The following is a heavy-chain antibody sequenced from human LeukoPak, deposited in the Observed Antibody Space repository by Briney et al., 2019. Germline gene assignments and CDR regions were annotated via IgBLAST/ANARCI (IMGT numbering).Heavy chain of an antibody. CDR1: GFTFSSYE. CDR3: ARWYCSSTNCHSYYYGMDV. CDR2: VSNNGDTI. V-gene: IGHV3-48*03. J-gene: IGHJ6*02. Sequence: GGSLRLSCAASGFTFSSYEMNWVRQAPGKGLEWVSFVSNNGDTITYVDSVKGRFTISRDNAKNSLCLQMNSLRAEDTAVYYCARWYCSSTNCHSYYYGMDVWGQGTTVTVSS. D-gene: IGHD2-2*01.